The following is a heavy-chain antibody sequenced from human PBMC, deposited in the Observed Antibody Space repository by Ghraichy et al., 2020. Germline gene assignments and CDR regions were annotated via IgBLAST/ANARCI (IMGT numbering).Heavy chain of an antibody. J-gene: IGHJ4*02. Sequence: GESLNISCAASGFTFRNYGMHWVRQAPGKGLEWVAVISYDGSNKYYADSVKGRFTISRDNSKNTLYLQMNSLRTEDTAVYYCAKDTYGYKPENYFDYWGQGTLVTVSS. D-gene: IGHD4-17*01. CDR1: GFTFRNYG. CDR2: ISYDGSNK. CDR3: AKDTYGYKPENYFDY. V-gene: IGHV3-30*18.